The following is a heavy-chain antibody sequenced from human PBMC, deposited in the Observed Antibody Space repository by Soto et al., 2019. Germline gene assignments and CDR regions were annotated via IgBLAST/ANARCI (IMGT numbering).Heavy chain of an antibody. J-gene: IGHJ5*02. D-gene: IGHD4-4*01. Sequence: TASLTCPLSGCSFSSGYCYWGWHRQPPGKELECIGYIYYIGSTYYNPSLTSRVTISLDTSKNQFSLKLSSVTVADTDVYDFAREEMALTTTNWFDPWGQGTLVTVSS. CDR2: IYYIGST. CDR3: AREEMALTTTNWFDP. V-gene: IGHV4-30-4*02. CDR1: GCSFSSGYCY.